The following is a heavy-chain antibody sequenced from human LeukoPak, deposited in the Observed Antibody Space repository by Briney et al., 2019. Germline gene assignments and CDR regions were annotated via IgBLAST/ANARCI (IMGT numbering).Heavy chain of an antibody. Sequence: PSETLSLTCTVSGYSISSGYYWGWIRQPPGKGLEWIGSIYHSGSTYYNPSLKSRVTISVDTSKNQFSLKLSSVTAADTAVYYCAMGLAWKLDYWGQGTLVTVSS. V-gene: IGHV4-38-2*02. CDR1: GYSISSGYY. CDR3: AMGLAWKLDY. J-gene: IGHJ4*02. CDR2: IYHSGST. D-gene: IGHD4-23*01.